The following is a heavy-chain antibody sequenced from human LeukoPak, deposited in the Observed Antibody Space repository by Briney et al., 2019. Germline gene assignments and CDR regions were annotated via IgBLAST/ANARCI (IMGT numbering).Heavy chain of an antibody. J-gene: IGHJ4*02. D-gene: IGHD1-26*01. CDR2: IYSGGST. CDR1: GFTVSSNY. V-gene: IGHV3-53*01. Sequence: GGSLRLSCAASGFTVSSNYMSWVRQAPGKGLEWVSVIYSGGSTYYADSVKGRFTISRDNSKNTLYLQMNSLRAEDTAVYYCARARPYSGSYYHVWGQGTLVTVSS. CDR3: ARARPYSGSYYHV.